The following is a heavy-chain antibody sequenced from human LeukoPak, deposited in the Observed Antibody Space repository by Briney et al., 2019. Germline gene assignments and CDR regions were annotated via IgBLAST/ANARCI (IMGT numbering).Heavy chain of an antibody. V-gene: IGHV3-23*01. J-gene: IGHJ5*02. D-gene: IGHD3-22*01. CDR1: GFTFSIYA. CDR2: ISGSGGST. Sequence: GGSLRLSCAASGFTFSIYAMSWVRQAPGKGLEWVSAISGSGGSTYYADSVKGRFTISRDNSKNTLYLQMNSLRAEDTAVYYCAKDRAYYYDSSGYSSWGQGTLVTVSS. CDR3: AKDRAYYYDSSGYSS.